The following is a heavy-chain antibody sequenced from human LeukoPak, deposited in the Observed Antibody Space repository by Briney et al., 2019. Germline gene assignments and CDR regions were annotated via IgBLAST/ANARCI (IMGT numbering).Heavy chain of an antibody. CDR2: VNLQGST. V-gene: IGHV4-4*02. CDR1: GFTFSSYA. CDR3: AREGGPYRPLDY. J-gene: IGHJ4*02. Sequence: PGGSLRLSCSASGFTFSSYAMHWVRQPPGKGLEWIGEVNLQGSTNYNPSLMGRVAISVDKSENHVSLQLTSVTAADTAAYYCAREGGPYRPLDYSGQGTLVTVSS.